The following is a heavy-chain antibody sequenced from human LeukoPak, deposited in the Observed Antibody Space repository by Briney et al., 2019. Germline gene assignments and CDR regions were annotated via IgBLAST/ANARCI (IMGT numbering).Heavy chain of an antibody. CDR1: GYTLTELS. D-gene: IGHD1-26*01. Sequence: EASVKVSCKVSGYTLTELSMHWVRQAPGKGLEWMGGFDPEDGETIYAQKFQGRVTMTEDTPTDTAYMELSSLRSEDTAVYYCATSSQWEPTGRWFDPWGQGTLVTVSS. CDR2: FDPEDGET. CDR3: ATSSQWEPTGRWFDP. V-gene: IGHV1-24*01. J-gene: IGHJ5*02.